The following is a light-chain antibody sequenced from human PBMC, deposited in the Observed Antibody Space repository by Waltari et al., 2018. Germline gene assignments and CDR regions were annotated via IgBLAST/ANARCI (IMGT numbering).Light chain of an antibody. Sequence: QSALTQPASVSGSPGQSLTISCSGTTNDLGTYDYVSWYPHHPGKAPKRIIYDVSHRPSGVSSLFSGSKSGNIASLTVSGLQAEDEADYYCSSYTSTSTLVVFGGGTKLTVL. CDR2: DVS. CDR1: TNDLGTYDY. CDR3: SSYTSTSTLVV. J-gene: IGLJ2*01. V-gene: IGLV2-14*03.